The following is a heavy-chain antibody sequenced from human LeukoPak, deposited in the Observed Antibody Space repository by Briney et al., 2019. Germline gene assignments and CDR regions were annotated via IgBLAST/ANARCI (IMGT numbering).Heavy chain of an antibody. CDR1: GFTFSGYA. Sequence: GGSLRLSCAASGFTFSGYAMSWVRQAPGKGLEWGSVISGNGGSTHYADSVRGRFTISRDNSKNTLYLQLNSLRAEDTAVYYCPKERPRFDYWGQGTLVTVSS. CDR2: ISGNGGST. D-gene: IGHD6-6*01. J-gene: IGHJ4*02. V-gene: IGHV3-23*01. CDR3: PKERPRFDY.